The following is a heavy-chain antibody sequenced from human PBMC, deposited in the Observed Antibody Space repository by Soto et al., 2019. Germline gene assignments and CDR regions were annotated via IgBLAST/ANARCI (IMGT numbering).Heavy chain of an antibody. D-gene: IGHD4-17*01. V-gene: IGHV4-59*01. Sequence: QVQLQESGPGLVKPSETLSLTCTVSGGSISSYYWSWIRQPPGKGLEWIGYIYYSGSTNYNPSLKSRVTISVDTSKNQFSLKLSSVTAAVTAVYYCARAGAGDYVSPDAFDIWGQGTMVTVSS. CDR3: ARAGAGDYVSPDAFDI. J-gene: IGHJ3*02. CDR2: IYYSGST. CDR1: GGSISSYY.